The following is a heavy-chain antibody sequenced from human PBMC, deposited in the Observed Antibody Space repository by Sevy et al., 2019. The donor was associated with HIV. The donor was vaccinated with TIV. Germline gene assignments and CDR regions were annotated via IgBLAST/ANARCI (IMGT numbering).Heavy chain of an antibody. CDR1: GFTFNFYA. CDR3: AKDFRPYRAAVFDY. V-gene: IGHV3-23*01. CDR2: IGGSGGST. Sequence: GGSLRLSCVASGFTFNFYAMSWVRQAPGKGLEWVSPIGGSGGSTYYADSVKGRFTISRDNSKNTLSLQMDSLRAEDTAVYYCAKDFRPYRAAVFDYWGQGALVTVSS. J-gene: IGHJ4*02. D-gene: IGHD6-25*01.